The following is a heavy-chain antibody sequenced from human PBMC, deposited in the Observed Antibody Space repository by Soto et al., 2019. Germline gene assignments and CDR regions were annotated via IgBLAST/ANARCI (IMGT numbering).Heavy chain of an antibody. CDR2: ISPDDGNT. D-gene: IGHD3-10*01. CDR3: ARVEAPFGESLH. Sequence: QIQLAQSGGEVKRPGASVKVSCKTSGYTFSSYTVAWVRQAPGQGLEWLGWISPDDGNTEYEQKFQGRVFMTADTLTNTAYLELTSLTYDDTAVYYCARVEAPFGESLHWGQGTPVTVSA. V-gene: IGHV1-18*01. CDR1: GYTFSSYT. J-gene: IGHJ4*02.